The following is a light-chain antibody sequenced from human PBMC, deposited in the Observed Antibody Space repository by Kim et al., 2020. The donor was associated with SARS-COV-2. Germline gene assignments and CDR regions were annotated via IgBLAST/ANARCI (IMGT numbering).Light chain of an antibody. J-gene: IGLJ3*02. CDR3: QAWDSSTAV. V-gene: IGLV3-1*01. CDR2: RDT. CDR1: RLGDKF. Sequence: VPPGQTATITCSGDRLGDKFACWFKQIPGQSPTLVIYRDTKRPSGIPERFTGSNSGTTATLTISGTQPIDEADYYCQAWDSSTAVFGGGTKLTVL.